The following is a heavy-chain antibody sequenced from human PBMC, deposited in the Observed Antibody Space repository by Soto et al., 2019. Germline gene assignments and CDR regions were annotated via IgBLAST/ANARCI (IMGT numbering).Heavy chain of an antibody. CDR1: GFTFSSYS. CDR3: ARGTTLAIFDYGMDV. Sequence: GGSLRLSCAASGFTFSSYSRNWVRQAPGKGLEWVSGISWNSGSIGYADSVKGRFTISRDNTKNTLFLQMSSLRGEDSGVYYCARGTTLAIFDYGMDVWGQGTTVTVSS. CDR2: ISWNSGSI. V-gene: IGHV3-9*01. D-gene: IGHD3-3*01. J-gene: IGHJ6*02.